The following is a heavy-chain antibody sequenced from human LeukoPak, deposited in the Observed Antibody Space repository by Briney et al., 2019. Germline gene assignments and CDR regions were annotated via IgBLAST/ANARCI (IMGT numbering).Heavy chain of an antibody. J-gene: IGHJ4*02. V-gene: IGHV4-61*02. D-gene: IGHD5-18*01. CDR2: IYTSGST. CDR3: AREGSGHNYDVSAG. Sequence: SETLSLTCTVSGGSISSGSYYWSWIRQPAGKGLEWIGRIYTSGSTNYNPSLKSRVTISVDTSKNQFSLKLNSVTAADTAVYYCAREGSGHNYDVSAGWGQGTLVTVSS. CDR1: GGSISSGSYY.